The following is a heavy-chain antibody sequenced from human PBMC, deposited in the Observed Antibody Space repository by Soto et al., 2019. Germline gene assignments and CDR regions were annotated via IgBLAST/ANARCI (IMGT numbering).Heavy chain of an antibody. D-gene: IGHD6-6*01. J-gene: IGHJ5*02. CDR1: RFPFSRYL. CDR2: IKQDGSEK. CDR3: GRDLPSISGRPGGWFDP. Sequence: GGSPEIACAAFRFPFSRYLMSWGRQAPGKGLEWVANIKQDGSEKSYVDSVKGRFSISRDNAKNSLYLQMNSLRAEDTAVYFCGRDLPSISGRPGGWFDPWGQGTLVTVSS. V-gene: IGHV3-7*01.